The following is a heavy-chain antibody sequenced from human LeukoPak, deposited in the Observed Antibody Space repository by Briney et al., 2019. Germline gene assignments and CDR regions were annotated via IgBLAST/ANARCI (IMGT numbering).Heavy chain of an antibody. J-gene: IGHJ4*02. CDR2: IYYSGST. V-gene: IGHV4-59*01. Sequence: SETLSLTCTVSGGSISSYYWSWIRQPPGKGLEWIGYIYYSGSTNYNPSLKSRVTISVDTSKNQFSLKLSSVTAAGTAVYYCARGDPIYDFWSGDDYWGQGSLVTVSS. D-gene: IGHD3-3*01. CDR1: GGSISSYY. CDR3: ARGDPIYDFWSGDDY.